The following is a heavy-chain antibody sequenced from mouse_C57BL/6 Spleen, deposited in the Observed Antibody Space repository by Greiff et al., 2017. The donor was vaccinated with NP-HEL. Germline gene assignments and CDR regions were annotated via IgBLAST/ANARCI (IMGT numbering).Heavy chain of an antibody. CDR3: ARWTTVVPDWYFDV. CDR2: IYPGDGDT. Sequence: VQLQQSGAELVKPGASVKISCKASGYAFSSYWMNWVKQRPGKGLEWIGQIYPGDGDTNYNGKFKGKATLTADKSSSTAYMQLSSLTSEDSAVYFCARWTTVVPDWYFDVWGTGTTVTVAS. CDR1: GYAFSSYW. J-gene: IGHJ1*03. V-gene: IGHV1-80*01. D-gene: IGHD1-1*01.